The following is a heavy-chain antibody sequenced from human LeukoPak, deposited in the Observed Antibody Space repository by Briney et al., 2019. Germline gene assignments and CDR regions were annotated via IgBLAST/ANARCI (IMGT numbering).Heavy chain of an antibody. CDR1: GFTFSTYA. J-gene: IGHJ4*02. Sequence: GGSLRLSCAASGFTFSTYAMHWVRQAPGKGLEWVAIISYDGGSTSYADSVKGRFTISRDNAKNSLYLQMNSLRAEDTAVYYCARDHVTGYSGSFEDYWGQGTLVTVSS. CDR3: ARDHVTGYSGSFEDY. V-gene: IGHV3-30*03. D-gene: IGHD1-26*01. CDR2: ISYDGGST.